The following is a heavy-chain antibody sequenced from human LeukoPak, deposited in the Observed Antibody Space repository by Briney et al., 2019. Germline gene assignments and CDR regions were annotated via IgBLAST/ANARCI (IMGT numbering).Heavy chain of an antibody. D-gene: IGHD4-17*01. CDR1: GGSLSSYY. CDR3: ASRQATTDYYYYYMDV. J-gene: IGHJ6*03. CDR2: IYYSGST. Sequence: PSETLSLTCTVSGGSLSSYYWSWIRQPPGKGLEWIGYIYYSGSTNYNPSLKSRVTISVDTSKNQFSLKLSSVTAADTAVYYCASRQATTDYYYYYMDVWGKGTTVTVSS. V-gene: IGHV4-59*01.